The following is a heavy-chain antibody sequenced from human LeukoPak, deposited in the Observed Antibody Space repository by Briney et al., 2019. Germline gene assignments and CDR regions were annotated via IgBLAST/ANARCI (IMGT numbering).Heavy chain of an antibody. J-gene: IGHJ6*02. CDR1: GGSISSYY. CDR2: IYYSGST. D-gene: IGHD2-15*01. CDR3: ARLPWGVVRNYFYYYGMDV. Sequence: PSETLSLTCTVSGGSISSYYWSWVRQPPGKGLEWIGYIYYSGSTNYNPSLKSRVTISVDTSKNQFSLKLSSVTAADRAVYYWARLPWGVVRNYFYYYGMDVWGQGTTVTVSS. V-gene: IGHV4-59*08.